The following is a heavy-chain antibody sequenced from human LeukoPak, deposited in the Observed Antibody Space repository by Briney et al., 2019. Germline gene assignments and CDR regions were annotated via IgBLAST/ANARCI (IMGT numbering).Heavy chain of an antibody. D-gene: IGHD2-2*01. CDR3: ARGKDEGYCSSTSCFHFDY. V-gene: IGHV1-2*02. Sequence: ASVKVSCKASGYTFTGYYMHWVRQAPGQGLEWMGWINPNSGGTNYAQKFQGRVTMTRDTSISTAYMELSRLRSDDTAVYYCARGKDEGYCSSTSCFHFDYWGQGTLVTVSS. J-gene: IGHJ4*02. CDR2: INPNSGGT. CDR1: GYTFTGYY.